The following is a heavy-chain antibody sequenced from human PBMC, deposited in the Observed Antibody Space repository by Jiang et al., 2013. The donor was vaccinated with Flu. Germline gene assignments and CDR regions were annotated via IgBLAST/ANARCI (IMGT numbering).Heavy chain of an antibody. CDR1: AGSISSSGYY. J-gene: IGHJ3*02. V-gene: IGHV4-39*01. CDR2: FYYSGST. D-gene: IGHD3-22*01. CDR3: VRHESPFYYDTSGSTVYDAFGI. Sequence: LLKPSETLSLTCSVSAGSISSSGYYWGWIRQPPGKGLEWIASFYYSGSTYYNPSLKSRLTSSVDTSKNEFSLKLRSVTAADTAVYYCVRHESPFYYDTSGSTVYDAFGIWGQG.